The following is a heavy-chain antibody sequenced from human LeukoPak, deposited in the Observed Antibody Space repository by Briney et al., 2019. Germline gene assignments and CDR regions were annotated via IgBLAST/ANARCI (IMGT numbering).Heavy chain of an antibody. CDR3: ASSSLTYYFDTTTEG. V-gene: IGHV1-2*02. CDR1: GYTFTGSY. CDR2: INPNSGGT. D-gene: IGHD3-22*01. Sequence: GASVKVSCKASGYTFTGSYMHWVRQAPGQGLEWMGWINPNSGGTNYAQQFQGRVTMTRDTSISTAYMEPSRLRSDDTAVYYCASSSLTYYFDTTTEGWGQGTLVTVSS. J-gene: IGHJ4*02.